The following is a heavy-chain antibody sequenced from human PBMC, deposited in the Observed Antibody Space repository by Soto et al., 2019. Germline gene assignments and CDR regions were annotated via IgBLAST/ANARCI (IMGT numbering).Heavy chain of an antibody. J-gene: IGHJ6*03. CDR1: GYTFTSYD. CDR3: ARGNHISSSSFYYYYMDV. V-gene: IGHV1-8*01. CDR2: MNPNSGNT. D-gene: IGHD6-6*01. Sequence: ASVKVSCKASGYTFTSYDINWVRQATGQGLEWMGWMNPNSGNTGYAQKFQGRVTMTRNTSISTAYMELSSLRSEDTAVYYCARGNHISSSSFYYYYMDVWGKGTTVTVSS.